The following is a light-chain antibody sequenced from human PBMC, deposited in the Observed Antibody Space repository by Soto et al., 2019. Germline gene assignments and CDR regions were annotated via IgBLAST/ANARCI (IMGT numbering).Light chain of an antibody. CDR3: MQSLQSRA. V-gene: IGKV2-28*01. CDR1: QSLLHSNGYTY. J-gene: IGKJ4*01. Sequence: DIVMTQSPLSLPVTPGEPASISCRSSQSLLHSNGYTYLDWFVQKPGQSPQLLIYMGSNRASGVPDRLSGSGSGTEYTLKINRVEAEDVGVYYCMQSLQSRAFGGGTKVDIK. CDR2: MGS.